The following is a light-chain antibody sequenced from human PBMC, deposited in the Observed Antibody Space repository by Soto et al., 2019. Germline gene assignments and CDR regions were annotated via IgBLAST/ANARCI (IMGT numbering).Light chain of an antibody. J-gene: IGKJ2*01. V-gene: IGKV3-20*01. CDR3: QQYGSSRDYT. CDR1: QSVSSSY. CDR2: GAS. Sequence: EIVLTQSPGTLSLSPGERATLSRRASQSVSSSYLAWYPQKPGQAPRLLIYGASSRATGIPDRFSGSGTGTHCTLTVSRLEPEDLAGYYLQQYGSSRDYTFGQWIKREIK.